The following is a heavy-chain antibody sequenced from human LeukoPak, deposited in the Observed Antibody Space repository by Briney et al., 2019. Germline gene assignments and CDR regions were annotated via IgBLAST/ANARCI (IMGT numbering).Heavy chain of an antibody. V-gene: IGHV4-30-2*01. CDR3: ARVVRGVFDY. CDR1: GGSISSGGYS. D-gene: IGHD3-10*01. J-gene: IGHJ4*02. Sequence: PSETLSLTCAVSGGSISSGGYSWSWIRQPPGKGLEWIGYIYHSGSIYYNPSLKSRVTISVDRSKNQFSLKLSSVTAADTAVYYCARVVRGVFDYWGQGTLVTVSS. CDR2: IYHSGSI.